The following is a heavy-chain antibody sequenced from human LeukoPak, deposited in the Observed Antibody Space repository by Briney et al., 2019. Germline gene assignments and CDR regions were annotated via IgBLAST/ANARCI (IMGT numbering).Heavy chain of an antibody. D-gene: IGHD7-27*01. CDR1: GFTFSSYG. V-gene: IGHV3-33*08. CDR3: ARAGGDDAFDI. Sequence: PGGSLRLSCAASGFTFSSYGMHWVRQAPGKGLEWVAVIWYDGSNKYYADSVKGRFTISRDNSKNTLYPQMNSLRAEDTAVYYCARAGGDDAFDIWGQGTMVTVSS. J-gene: IGHJ3*02. CDR2: IWYDGSNK.